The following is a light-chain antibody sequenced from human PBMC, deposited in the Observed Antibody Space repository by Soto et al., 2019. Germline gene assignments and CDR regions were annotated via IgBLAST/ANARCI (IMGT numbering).Light chain of an antibody. CDR2: GDT. CDR3: QSYDGSHVV. Sequence: QSVLAQPPSVSGAPGQRVTISCTGSSSNIGAGSGVHWYQQLPGTAPKLLIDGDTNRPSGVPDRFSGSKSGASASLAITGLQAEDEAEYYSQSYDGSHVVFGGGTKLTVL. V-gene: IGLV1-40*01. CDR1: SSNIGAGSG. J-gene: IGLJ2*01.